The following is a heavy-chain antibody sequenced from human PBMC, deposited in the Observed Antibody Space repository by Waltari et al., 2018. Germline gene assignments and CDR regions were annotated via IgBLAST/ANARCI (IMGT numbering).Heavy chain of an antibody. Sequence: QLQLQESGPGLVKPSETLSLTCTVSGGSISSSSYYWGWIRQPPGKGLEWIGSIYYSGSTYYNPSLKSRVTISVDTSKNQFSLKLSSVTAADTAVYYCAREVLLWFGELLAPRFDYWGQGTLVTVSS. CDR2: IYYSGST. J-gene: IGHJ4*02. CDR1: GGSISSSSYY. V-gene: IGHV4-39*02. CDR3: AREVLLWFGELLAPRFDY. D-gene: IGHD3-10*01.